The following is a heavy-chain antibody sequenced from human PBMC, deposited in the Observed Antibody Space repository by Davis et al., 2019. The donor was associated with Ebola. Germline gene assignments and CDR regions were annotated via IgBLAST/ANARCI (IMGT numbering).Heavy chain of an antibody. CDR2: ISGSGGST. Sequence: PGGSLRLSCAASGFTFSSYAMSWVRQAPGKGLEWISAISGSGGSTYYADSVKGRFTISRDNSKNTLYLQMNSLRAEDTAVYYCAKYYKWNYRAPRGFDYWGQGTLVTVSS. V-gene: IGHV3-23*01. CDR3: AKYYKWNYRAPRGFDY. D-gene: IGHD1-7*01. CDR1: GFTFSSYA. J-gene: IGHJ4*02.